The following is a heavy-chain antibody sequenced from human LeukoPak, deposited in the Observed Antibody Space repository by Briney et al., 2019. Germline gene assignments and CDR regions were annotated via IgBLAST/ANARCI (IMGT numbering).Heavy chain of an antibody. V-gene: IGHV3-21*01. CDR1: EFTFSSYL. J-gene: IGHJ6*02. CDR3: AREDRGMDV. CDR2: ISSSSSYI. Sequence: GGSLGLSCAASEFTFSSYLMNWVRQPPGKGLEWVSSISSSSSYIYYADSVKGRFTISRDNAKNSLYLQMNSVRAEDTAVYYCAREDRGMDVWGQGTTVTVSS.